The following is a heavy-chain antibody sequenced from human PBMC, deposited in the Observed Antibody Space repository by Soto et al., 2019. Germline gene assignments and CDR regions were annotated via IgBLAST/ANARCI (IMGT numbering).Heavy chain of an antibody. CDR1: GFTFSAYN. CDR2: ISSGSSTK. J-gene: IGHJ4*02. D-gene: IGHD6-13*01. V-gene: IGHV3-48*02. CDR3: AREIAAADFDY. Sequence: GGSLRLSCAASGFTFSAYNMNWVRQAPGKGLEWLSYISSGSSTKYYADSVKGRFSISRDNAKNSVYLQMNSLREEDTAVYYCAREIAAADFDYWGQGTLVTVS.